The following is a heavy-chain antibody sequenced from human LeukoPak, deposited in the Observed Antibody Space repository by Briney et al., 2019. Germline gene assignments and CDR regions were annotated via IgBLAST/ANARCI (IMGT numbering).Heavy chain of an antibody. J-gene: IGHJ6*03. D-gene: IGHD3-22*01. V-gene: IGHV1-2*02. CDR3: ARDPRMNYYDSSGYYYYYMDV. Sequence: ASVKVSCKASGYTFTGYYMHWVRQAPGQGLEWMGWINPNSGGTNYAQKFQGRVTMTRDTSISTAYMELSRLRSDDTAVYYCARDPRMNYYDSSGYYYYYMDVWGKGTTVTISS. CDR2: INPNSGGT. CDR1: GYTFTGYY.